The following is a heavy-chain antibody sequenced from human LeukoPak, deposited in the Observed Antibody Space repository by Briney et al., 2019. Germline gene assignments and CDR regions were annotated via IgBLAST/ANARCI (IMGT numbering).Heavy chain of an antibody. V-gene: IGHV4-59*08. CDR1: GDSISNHY. D-gene: IGHD3-9*01. CDR2: IYYSGRT. J-gene: IGHJ4*02. CDR3: ARHLAGYGDYFDY. Sequence: SETLSLTCTVSGDSISNHYWSWIRQSPGKGLEWIGYIYYSGRTNYNPSLKSRLTISVDTSKNRFSLKLRSVTAADTAIYYCARHLAGYGDYFDYWGQGTLVTVSS.